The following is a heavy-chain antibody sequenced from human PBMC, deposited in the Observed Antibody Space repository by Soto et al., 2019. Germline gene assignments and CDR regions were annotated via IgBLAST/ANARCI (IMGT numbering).Heavy chain of an antibody. J-gene: IGHJ6*02. CDR3: ARGPVEAYCGGDCDSVWV. CDR2: ISSSSSYI. V-gene: IGHV3-21*01. Sequence: EVQLVESGGGLVKPGGSLRLSCAASGFTFSSYSMNWVRQAPGKGLEWVSSISSSSSYIYYADSVKGRFTISSDNAKNALYLQMNSLSAEDTAVYYCARGPVEAYCGGDCDSVWVWGQGTTVTVSS. D-gene: IGHD2-21*02. CDR1: GFTFSSYS.